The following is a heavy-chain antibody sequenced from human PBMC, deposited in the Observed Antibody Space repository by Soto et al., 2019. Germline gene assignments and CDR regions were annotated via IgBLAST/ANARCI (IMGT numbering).Heavy chain of an antibody. CDR3: ARDERFGELYY. CDR2: IIPILGIA. V-gene: IGHV1-69*04. CDR1: GVTFSSYR. Sequence: SSVKVSCKASGVTFSSYRISWVRQAPGQGLEWMGRIIPILGIANYAQKLQGRVTMTTDTSTSTAYMELRSLRSDDTAVYYCARDERFGELYYSGQGTLVTVSS. D-gene: IGHD3-10*01. J-gene: IGHJ4*02.